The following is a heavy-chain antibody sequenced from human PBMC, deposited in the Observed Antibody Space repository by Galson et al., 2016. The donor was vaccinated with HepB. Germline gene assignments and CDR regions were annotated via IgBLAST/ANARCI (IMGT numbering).Heavy chain of an antibody. V-gene: IGHV4-34*01. D-gene: IGHD3-10*01. J-gene: IGHJ5*02. Sequence: SETLSLTCAVYGGSFSGYYWSWIRQPPGKGLEWIGEINHSGSTNYNLSLKSRVTISVDTSKNQFSLKLSSVTAADTAVYYCARVARSKYYYGSGSYRNWFDPWGQGTLVTVSS. CDR1: GGSFSGYY. CDR3: ARVARSKYYYGSGSYRNWFDP. CDR2: INHSGST.